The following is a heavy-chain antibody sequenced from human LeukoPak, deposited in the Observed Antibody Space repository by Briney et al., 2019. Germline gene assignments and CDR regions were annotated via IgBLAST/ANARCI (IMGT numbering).Heavy chain of an antibody. CDR3: ARGITIFGVALYGMDV. J-gene: IGHJ6*02. CDR2: ISYDGSNK. V-gene: IGHV3-30-3*01. Sequence: GRSLRISCAASGFTFISYAMPWGRPGPGKGLEGGAGISYDGSNKYYADSVKGRFTISRDNSKNTLYLQMNSLRAEDTAVYYCARGITIFGVALYGMDVWGQGTTVTVSS. CDR1: GFTFISYA. D-gene: IGHD3-3*01.